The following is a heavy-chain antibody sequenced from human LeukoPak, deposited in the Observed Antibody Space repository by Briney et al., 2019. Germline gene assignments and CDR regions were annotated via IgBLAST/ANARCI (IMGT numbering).Heavy chain of an antibody. CDR1: GGSISSYF. J-gene: IGHJ6*03. CDR2: IYSNGIT. CDR3: ASSSNFYYYYMDV. Sequence: SETLSLTCTVSGGSISSYFWTWIRQPAGKGLEWIGRIYSNGITNYNPSLKSRVTMSIDTSKKEFSLKLSSVTAAETAIYYCASSSNFYYYYMDVWGKGTTVTVSS. V-gene: IGHV4-4*07.